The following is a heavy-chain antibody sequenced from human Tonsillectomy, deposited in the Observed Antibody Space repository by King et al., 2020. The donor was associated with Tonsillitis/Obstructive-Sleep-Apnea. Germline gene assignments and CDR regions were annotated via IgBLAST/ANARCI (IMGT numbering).Heavy chain of an antibody. CDR1: GGSISSGGYY. Sequence: VQLQESGPGLVKPSQTLSLTCTVSGGSISSGGYYWNWIRQHPGGGLEWIGYISGRGSTYYNPSLKSRVAISIDTSENHFFLSLSSATAADTAVYYCARLYGPRSGTYHYGKDVWGQGTTITVSS. V-gene: IGHV4-31*03. CDR2: ISGRGST. J-gene: IGHJ6*02. CDR3: ARLYGPRSGTYHYGKDV. D-gene: IGHD1-26*01.